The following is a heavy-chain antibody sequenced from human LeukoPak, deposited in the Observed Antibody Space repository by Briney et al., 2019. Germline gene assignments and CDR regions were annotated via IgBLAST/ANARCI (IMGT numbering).Heavy chain of an antibody. D-gene: IGHD3-22*01. Sequence: GGSLRLSCAASGFTFDSYTMIWVGRAQGKGREGISYISSSSTIYYADSVKGRFTISRDNAKNSLYLQMNSLRADGTAVYYCAREGDYYDSSGPLRYWGQGTLVTVSS. J-gene: IGHJ4*02. CDR3: AREGDYYDSSGPLRY. CDR2: ISSSSTI. V-gene: IGHV3-48*04. CDR1: GFTFDSYT.